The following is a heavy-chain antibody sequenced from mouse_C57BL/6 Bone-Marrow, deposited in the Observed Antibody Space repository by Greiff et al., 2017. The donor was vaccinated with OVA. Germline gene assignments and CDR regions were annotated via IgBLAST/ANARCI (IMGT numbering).Heavy chain of an antibody. V-gene: IGHV1-81*01. CDR1: GYTFTSSG. CDR2: IYPRSGNT. CDR3: NYYYGSSRGNFDV. J-gene: IGHJ1*03. D-gene: IGHD1-1*01. Sequence: VKLMESGAELARPGASVKLSCKASGYTFTSSGISWVKQRTGQGLEWIGEIYPRSGNTYYNEKFKGKATLTADKSSSTAYMELRSLTSEDSAVYFCNYYYGSSRGNFDVWGTGTTVTVSS.